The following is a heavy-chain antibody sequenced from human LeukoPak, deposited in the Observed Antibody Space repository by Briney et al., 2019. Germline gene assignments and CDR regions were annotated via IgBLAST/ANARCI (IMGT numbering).Heavy chain of an antibody. Sequence: GGSLRLSCVGSGFAFHNYAMHWVRRPPGKGLEWVSAINWNSDTKAYADSVKGRFTISRDRARNSLYLQMDSLRPEDTALYYCAKDTGGNGAYFYAMDVWARGPRSPSP. CDR2: INWNSDTK. CDR1: GFAFHNYA. V-gene: IGHV3-9*01. CDR3: AKDTGGNGAYFYAMDV. D-gene: IGHD4-23*01. J-gene: IGHJ6*02.